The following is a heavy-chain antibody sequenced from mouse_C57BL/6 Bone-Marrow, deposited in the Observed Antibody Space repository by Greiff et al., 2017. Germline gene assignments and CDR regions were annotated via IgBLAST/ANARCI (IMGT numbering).Heavy chain of an antibody. J-gene: IGHJ3*01. Sequence: EVMLVESGGGLVKPGGSLKLSCAASGFTFSSYAMSWVRQTPEKRLEWVATISDGGSYTYYPDNVKGRFTISRDNAKNNLFLQMSHLKSEDTAMYYCARDPFYEFAYWGQGTLVTVSA. V-gene: IGHV5-4*01. CDR3: ARDPFYEFAY. D-gene: IGHD2-12*01. CDR1: GFTFSSYA. CDR2: ISDGGSYT.